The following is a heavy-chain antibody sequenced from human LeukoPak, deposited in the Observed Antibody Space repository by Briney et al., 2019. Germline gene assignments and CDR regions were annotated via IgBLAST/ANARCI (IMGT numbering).Heavy chain of an antibody. V-gene: IGHV3-7*01. CDR2: IKPDGSEK. Sequence: GSLRLSCAASGFTFSNYWMTWFRQTPGKGLEWVGNIKPDGSEKYYVNSVKGRFTISRDNAKNSLFLQMSSLRVEDTAIYYCARDYVWGSSESDYWGQGTLVTVSS. CDR1: GFTFSNYW. J-gene: IGHJ4*02. CDR3: ARDYVWGSSESDY. D-gene: IGHD7-27*01.